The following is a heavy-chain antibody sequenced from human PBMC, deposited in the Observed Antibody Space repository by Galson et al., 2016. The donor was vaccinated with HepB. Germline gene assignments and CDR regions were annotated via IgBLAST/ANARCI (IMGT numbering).Heavy chain of an antibody. Sequence: SLRLSCAASGFTFSDYDMSWIRQAPGKGLEWVSHISSSSSYTNYADSVEGRFTISRDNAKNSLYLQMNNLRAEDTAVFYCARDDSSSSYYYYGLDVWGQGTTVTVSS. J-gene: IGHJ6*02. CDR3: ARDDSSSSYYYYGLDV. V-gene: IGHV3-11*06. CDR2: ISSSSSYT. D-gene: IGHD6-6*01. CDR1: GFTFSDYD.